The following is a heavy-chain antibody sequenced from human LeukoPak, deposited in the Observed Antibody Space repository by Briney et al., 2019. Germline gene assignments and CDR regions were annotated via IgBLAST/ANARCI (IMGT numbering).Heavy chain of an antibody. CDR1: GFTFSSYE. D-gene: IGHD3-10*01. Sequence: GGSLRLSCAASGFTFSSYEMNWVRRAPGKGLEWVSYISSSGSTIYYADSVKGRFTISRDNAKNSLYLQMNSLRAEDTAVYYCASQGYYYGSGSHHFDYWGQGTLVTVSS. CDR3: ASQGYYYGSGSHHFDY. J-gene: IGHJ4*02. CDR2: ISSSGSTI. V-gene: IGHV3-48*03.